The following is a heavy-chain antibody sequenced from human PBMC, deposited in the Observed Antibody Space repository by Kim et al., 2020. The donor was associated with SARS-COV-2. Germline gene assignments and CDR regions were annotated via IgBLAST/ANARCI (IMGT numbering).Heavy chain of an antibody. Sequence: GGSLRLSCAASGFTFSSYAMSWVRQAPGKGLEWVSAIRGNGGSTYYADSVKGRFTISRDNYKNTLYLQMNSLRAEDTAEYYCAKGFDFWRGAGYWGQGTLVTVSS. CDR3: AKGFDFWRGAGY. D-gene: IGHD3-3*01. CDR2: IRGNGGST. CDR1: GFTFSSYA. V-gene: IGHV3-23*01. J-gene: IGHJ4*02.